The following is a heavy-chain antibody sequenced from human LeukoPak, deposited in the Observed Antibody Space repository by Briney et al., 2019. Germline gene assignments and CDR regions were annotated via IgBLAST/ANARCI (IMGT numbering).Heavy chain of an antibody. D-gene: IGHD3-10*01. CDR1: GGTFSSYA. CDR2: IIPIFGTA. J-gene: IGHJ5*02. CDR3: ARALGYYGSGSYFPFDP. Sequence: SVKVSCKASGGTFSSYAISWVRQAPGQGLEWMGGIIPIFGTANYAQKFQGRVTITADESTSTAYMELSSLRSEDTAVYYCARALGYYGSGSYFPFDPWGQGTLVTVSS. V-gene: IGHV1-69*13.